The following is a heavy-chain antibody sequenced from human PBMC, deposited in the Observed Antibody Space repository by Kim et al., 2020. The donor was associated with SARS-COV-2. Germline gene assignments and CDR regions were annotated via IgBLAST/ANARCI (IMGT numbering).Heavy chain of an antibody. CDR2: ISSNGGST. D-gene: IGHD3-16*02. CDR3: VKDDYVWGSYRSPEGGFDY. Sequence: GGSLRLSCSASGFTFSSYAMHWVRQAPGKGLEYVSAISSNGGSTYYADSVKGRFTISRDNSKNTLYLQMSSLRAEDTAVYYCVKDDYVWGSYRSPEGGFDYWGQGTLVTVSS. V-gene: IGHV3-64D*06. J-gene: IGHJ4*02. CDR1: GFTFSSYA.